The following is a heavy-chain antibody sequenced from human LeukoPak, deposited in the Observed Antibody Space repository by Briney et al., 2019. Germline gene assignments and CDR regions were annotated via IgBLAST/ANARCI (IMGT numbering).Heavy chain of an antibody. CDR1: GGSISSSSYY. CDR3: ARLYSGSFRFGEERGYFDY. CDR2: IYYSGST. Sequence: PSETLSLTCTVSGGSISSSSYYWGWNRQPPGKGLVWIGGIYYSGSTYYNPSLKSRVTISVDTSKNQFSLKLSSVTAADTAVYYCARLYSGSFRFGEERGYFDYWGQGTLVTVSS. V-gene: IGHV4-39*01. J-gene: IGHJ4*02. D-gene: IGHD3-10*01.